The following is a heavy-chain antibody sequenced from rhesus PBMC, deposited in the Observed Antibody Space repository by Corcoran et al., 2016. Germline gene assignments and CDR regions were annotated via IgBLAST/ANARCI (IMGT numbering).Heavy chain of an antibody. V-gene: IGHV4-122*02. Sequence: QVQLQESGPGLVKPSETLSLTCAVSGYSISGYYWSWIRQAPGKGLEWIGYITDSGSTIYNPSLKNRVTISRDTSKNQFSLKLSSVTAADTAVYYCARDITVAGGFDYWGQGVLVTVSS. CDR2: ITDSGST. J-gene: IGHJ4*01. CDR1: GYSISGYY. CDR3: ARDITVAGGFDY. D-gene: IGHD4-29*01.